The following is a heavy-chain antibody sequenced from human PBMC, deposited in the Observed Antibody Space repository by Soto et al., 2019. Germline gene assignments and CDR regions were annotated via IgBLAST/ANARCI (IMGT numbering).Heavy chain of an antibody. V-gene: IGHV3-23*01. CDR1: VCSGSSYA. CDR3: AKGDYYYYGMDV. CDR2: ITGSGGST. Sequence: GGALRLSCAASVCSGSSYAINWVRQAPGKGLEWVAAITGSGGSTYYAVSVNGRFTISRDNSKNTLYLQMNSLRAEDTAVYYCAKGDYYYYGMDVWGPGSTVPVSS. D-gene: IGHD3-16*01. J-gene: IGHJ6*01.